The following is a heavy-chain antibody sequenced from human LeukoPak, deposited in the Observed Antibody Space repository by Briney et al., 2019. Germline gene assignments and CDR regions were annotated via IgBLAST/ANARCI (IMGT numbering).Heavy chain of an antibody. CDR2: ISAGGGST. V-gene: IGHV3-23*01. Sequence: GGSLRLSCAPSGFTFSSYAMNWVRQAPGKGLEGVSPISAGGGSTYYADSVKGRFTISRDDAKNTLDLQMNSLRGEDTALYYCARDYCSGGSCYLFDYWGQGTLVTVSS. J-gene: IGHJ4*02. D-gene: IGHD2-15*01. CDR1: GFTFSSYA. CDR3: ARDYCSGGSCYLFDY.